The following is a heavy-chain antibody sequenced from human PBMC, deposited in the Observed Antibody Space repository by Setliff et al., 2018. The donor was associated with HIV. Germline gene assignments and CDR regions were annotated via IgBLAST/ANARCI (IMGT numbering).Heavy chain of an antibody. CDR3: ARGRGSSSSWPIDY. CDR2: IYTSGSI. V-gene: IGHV4-4*09. CDR1: GGSISNLY. D-gene: IGHD6-13*01. J-gene: IGHJ4*02. Sequence: SETLSLTCTVSGGSISNLYWSWVRQPPGKGLEWIGYIYTSGSINYNPALRSRVTIAIDTSNNQFSLKVNAVTAADTAVYFCARGRGSSSSWPIDYWGQGTLVTVSS.